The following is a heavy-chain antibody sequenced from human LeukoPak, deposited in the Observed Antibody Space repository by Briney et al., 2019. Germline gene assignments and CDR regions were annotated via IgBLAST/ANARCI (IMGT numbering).Heavy chain of an antibody. Sequence: SQTLSLTCTVSGGSISSGSYYWSWIRQPAGKGLEWIGRIYTSGSTNYNPSLKSRVTISVDTSKNQFSLKLSSVTAADTAVYYCARADYSSTWSHDYYYMDVWGKGTTVTVSS. CDR1: GGSISSGSYY. V-gene: IGHV4-61*02. CDR2: IYTSGST. J-gene: IGHJ6*03. CDR3: ARADYSSTWSHDYYYMDV. D-gene: IGHD6-13*01.